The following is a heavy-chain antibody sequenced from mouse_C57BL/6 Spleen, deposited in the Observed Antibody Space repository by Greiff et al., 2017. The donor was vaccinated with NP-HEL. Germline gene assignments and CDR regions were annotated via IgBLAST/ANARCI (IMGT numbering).Heavy chain of an antibody. D-gene: IGHD2-3*01. CDR1: GYTFTDYN. J-gene: IGHJ3*01. CDR2: INPNNGGT. Sequence: VQLQQSGPELVKPGASVKMSCKASGYTFTDYNMHWVKQSHGKSLVWIGYINPNNGGTSYNQKFKGKATLTVNKSSSTAYMELRSLTSEDSAVYYCARGNIYDGYYGFAYWGQGTLVTVSA. V-gene: IGHV1-22*01. CDR3: ARGNIYDGYYGFAY.